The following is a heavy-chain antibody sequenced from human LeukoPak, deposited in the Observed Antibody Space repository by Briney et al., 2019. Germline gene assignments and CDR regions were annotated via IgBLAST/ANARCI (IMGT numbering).Heavy chain of an antibody. D-gene: IGHD4-11*01. CDR1: GFTFRTYG. Sequence: PGGSLRLSCAASGFTFRTYGMHWARQAPGKGLEWVAIIWYDGSTKYYAESVKGRFTISRDNSKNMLYLQMNSLRAEDTAVYYCARVSDYSNYFDFWGQGTLVTVSS. CDR2: IWYDGSTK. CDR3: ARVSDYSNYFDF. V-gene: IGHV3-33*01. J-gene: IGHJ4*02.